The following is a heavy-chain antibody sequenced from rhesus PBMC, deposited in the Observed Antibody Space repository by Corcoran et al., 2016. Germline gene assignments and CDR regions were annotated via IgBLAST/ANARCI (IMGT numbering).Heavy chain of an antibody. CDR1: ELSFSNHD. J-gene: IGHJ4*01. Sequence: EVQVVESGGGLVQPGGSLRLSCAASELSFSNHDMSWVRQAPGKGLDLVSYISNSGGSTYYADSVKGRFTIFRDNSKRTLSLQMNSLRVEDTAMYYCTKGEGDYWGQGVLVTVSS. V-gene: IGHV3S5*01. CDR3: TKGEGDY. CDR2: ISNSGGST.